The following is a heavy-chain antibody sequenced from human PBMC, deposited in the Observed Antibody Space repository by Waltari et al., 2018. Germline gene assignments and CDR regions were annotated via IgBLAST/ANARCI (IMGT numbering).Heavy chain of an antibody. J-gene: IGHJ4*02. V-gene: IGHV3-7*01. CDR2: IKQDGSEK. D-gene: IGHD6-13*01. CDR3: ARSSRRSSWYGNFDY. CDR1: GFTFSSHW. Sequence: EVQLVESGGALVQPGGSLRLSCAASGFTFSSHWMSWVRQAPGKGLEWVANIKQDGSEKYYGDSVEGRFTISGDNAKSSLYLQINSLRAEDTAVYYCARSSRRSSWYGNFDYWGQGTLVTVSS.